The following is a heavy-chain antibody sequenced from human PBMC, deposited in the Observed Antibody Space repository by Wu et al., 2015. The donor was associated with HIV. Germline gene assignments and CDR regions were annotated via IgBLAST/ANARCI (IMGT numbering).Heavy chain of an antibody. CDR3: AGDGGSSWYGSNSYFDY. CDR1: GYTFSSYT. Sequence: QVQLVQSGAEVKKPGASVRVSCKASGYTFSSYTISWVRQAPGQGLEWMGWISVYNDNTNYAQRFQGRVTMTADTSTSTAYMELRSLKSDDTAVYYCAGDGGSSWYGSNSYFDYWGQGTLVTVSS. J-gene: IGHJ4*02. V-gene: IGHV1-18*01. D-gene: IGHD6-13*01. CDR2: ISVYNDNT.